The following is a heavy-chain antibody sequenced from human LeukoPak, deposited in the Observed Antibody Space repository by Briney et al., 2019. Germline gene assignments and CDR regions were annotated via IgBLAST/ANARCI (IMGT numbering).Heavy chain of an antibody. J-gene: IGHJ4*02. CDR3: ARDRLEYSSSWGY. CDR2: INPNSGGT. D-gene: IGHD6-6*01. V-gene: IGHV1-2*02. CDR1: GYTFTDYY. Sequence: ASVKVSCKASGYTFTDYYMQWVRQAPGQGLEWMGLINPNSGGTNYAQKFQGRVTLTRDTSITTAYMELSRLTSDDTSVYYCARDRLEYSSSWGYWGQGTLVTVSS.